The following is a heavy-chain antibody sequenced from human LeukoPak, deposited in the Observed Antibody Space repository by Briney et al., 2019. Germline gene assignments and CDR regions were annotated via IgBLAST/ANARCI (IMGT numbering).Heavy chain of an antibody. D-gene: IGHD6-25*01. CDR1: GFTLSTNY. Sequence: PGGSLRLSCAVSGFTLSTNYMSWGRLAPGKGLEWVSTIKSAGATHYSDSVKGRFTIPRDNSNNVLFLQMNSLRVDDTAVYYCAKDSGHTPFDNWGQGTLVTVSS. CDR3: AKDSGHTPFDN. CDR2: IKSAGAT. J-gene: IGHJ4*02. V-gene: IGHV3-53*01.